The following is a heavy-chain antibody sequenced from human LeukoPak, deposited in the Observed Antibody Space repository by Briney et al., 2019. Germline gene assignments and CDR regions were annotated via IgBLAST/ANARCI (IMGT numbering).Heavy chain of an antibody. V-gene: IGHV3-23*01. CDR2: ISGSGGST. CDR3: AKDLLVAAGIGY. D-gene: IGHD6-13*01. J-gene: IGHJ4*02. CDR1: GFTFSSYA. Sequence: GGSLRLSCAASGFTFSSYAMSWVRQAPGKGLEWVSTISGSGGSTDYADSVKGRFTISRDNSKNTLYLQMDSLGAEDTAVYYCAKDLLVAAGIGYWGLGTLVTVSS.